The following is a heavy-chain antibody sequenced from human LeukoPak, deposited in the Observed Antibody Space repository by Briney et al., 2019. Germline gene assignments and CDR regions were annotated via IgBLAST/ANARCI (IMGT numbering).Heavy chain of an antibody. CDR3: VDPWGV. J-gene: IGHJ6*04. D-gene: IGHD7-27*01. Sequence: PSETLSLTCAVFGGSSSGFFWGWIRQPPGKGLEWIGEMNHTGSANYNPSLKSRVTISVDMSKNHFSLKLTSVTAANTAVYYCVDPWGVWGKGTTVTVSS. V-gene: IGHV4-34*01. CDR1: GGSSSGFF. CDR2: MNHTGSA.